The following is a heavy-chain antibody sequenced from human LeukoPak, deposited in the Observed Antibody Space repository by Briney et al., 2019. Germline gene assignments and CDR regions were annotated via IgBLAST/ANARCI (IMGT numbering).Heavy chain of an antibody. D-gene: IGHD3-3*01. CDR3: AKNGQSGFSFDP. J-gene: IGHJ5*02. CDR2: IYYNGNT. V-gene: IGHV4-39*01. CDR1: GGSIRSSAYY. Sequence: SETLSLTCTVSGGSIRSSAYYWGWIRQPPGKGLEWIGNIYYNGNTFYSPSLKSRLIISIDTSKNQFSLKLNSVTAADTAVYYCAKNGQSGFSFDPWGQGTLVTVSS.